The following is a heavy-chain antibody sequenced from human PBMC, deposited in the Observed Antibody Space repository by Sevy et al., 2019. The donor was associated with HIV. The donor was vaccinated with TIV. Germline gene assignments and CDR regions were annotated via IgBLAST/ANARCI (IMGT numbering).Heavy chain of an antibody. CDR1: GFTFSSYS. J-gene: IGHJ6*03. Sequence: GGSLRLSCAASGFTFSSYSMNWVRQAPGKGLEWVSYISSSSTIYYADSVKGRFTISRDNAKNSLYLQMNSLRDEDTAVYYCARNHYYYYYYMDVWGKGTTVTVSS. CDR2: ISSSSTI. V-gene: IGHV3-48*02. CDR3: ARNHYYYYYYMDV.